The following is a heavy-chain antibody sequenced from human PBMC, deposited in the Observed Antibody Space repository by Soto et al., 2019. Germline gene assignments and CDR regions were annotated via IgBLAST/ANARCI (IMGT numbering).Heavy chain of an antibody. V-gene: IGHV3-74*01. CDR2: INSDGSST. Sequence: GGSLRLSCAASGFTFSSYWMHWVRQAPGKGLVWVSRINSDGSSTSYADSVKGRFTISRDSAKNSMYLQMNSLTVEDTAMYYCASLDTAMIKTAGYWGQGTQVTVSS. J-gene: IGHJ4*02. CDR1: GFTFSSYW. CDR3: ASLDTAMIKTAGY. D-gene: IGHD5-18*01.